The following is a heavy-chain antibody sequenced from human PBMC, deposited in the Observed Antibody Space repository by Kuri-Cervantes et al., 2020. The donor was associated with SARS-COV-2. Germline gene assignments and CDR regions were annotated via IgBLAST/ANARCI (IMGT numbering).Heavy chain of an antibody. CDR3: ASLIWRAEPVAYYYDRRVGNAFDI. J-gene: IGHJ3*02. Sequence: ASVKVSCKASGYTFTGYYMHWVRQAPGQGLEWMGWINPNSGGTNYAQKFQGRVTMTRDTSISTAYMELSRLRSDDTAVYYCASLIWRAEPVAYYYDRRVGNAFDIWGQGTMVTVSS. CDR1: GYTFTGYY. CDR2: INPNSGGT. V-gene: IGHV1-2*02. D-gene: IGHD3-22*01.